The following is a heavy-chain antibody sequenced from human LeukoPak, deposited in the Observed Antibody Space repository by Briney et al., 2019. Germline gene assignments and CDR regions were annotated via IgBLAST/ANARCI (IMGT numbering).Heavy chain of an antibody. Sequence: GASLKISSKGSGYSFTSYWIGWVRQLPGEGLEWMGIIYPGDSDTRYSPSFQGQVTISADKSISTAYLQWSSLKATDTAMYYCARHVYYYDSSAHFDYWGQGTLVTVSS. CDR2: IYPGDSDT. CDR1: GYSFTSYW. D-gene: IGHD3-22*01. V-gene: IGHV5-51*01. J-gene: IGHJ4*02. CDR3: ARHVYYYDSSAHFDY.